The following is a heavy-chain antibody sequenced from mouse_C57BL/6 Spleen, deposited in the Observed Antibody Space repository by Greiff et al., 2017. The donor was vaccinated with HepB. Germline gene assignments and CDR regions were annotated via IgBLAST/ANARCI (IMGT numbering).Heavy chain of an antibody. D-gene: IGHD2-3*01. CDR3: ARWLLEGYYAMDY. CDR2: IDPSDSYT. V-gene: IGHV1-50*01. Sequence: QVQLQQPGAELVKPGASVKLSCKASGYTFTSYWMQWVKQRPGQGLEWIGEIDPSDSYTNYNQKFKGKATLTVDTSSSTAYMQLSSLTSEDSSVYYCARWLLEGYYAMDYWGQGTSVTVSS. CDR1: GYTFTSYW. J-gene: IGHJ4*01.